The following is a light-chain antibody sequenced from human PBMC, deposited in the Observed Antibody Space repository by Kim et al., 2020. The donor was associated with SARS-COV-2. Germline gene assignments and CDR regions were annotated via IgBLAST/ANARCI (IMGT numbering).Light chain of an antibody. CDR1: QSVSSYS. CDR2: GAS. J-gene: IGKJ5*01. Sequence: SPGERATLSGRASQSVSSYSLAWYQQKPGQAPRLLIYGASSRATGIPDRFSGSGSGTDFTLTISRLEPADFAVYYCQQYGSSQITFGQGTRLEIK. CDR3: QQYGSSQIT. V-gene: IGKV3-20*01.